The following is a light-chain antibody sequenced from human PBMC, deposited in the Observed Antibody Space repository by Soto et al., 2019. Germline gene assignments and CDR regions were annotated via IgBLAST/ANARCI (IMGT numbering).Light chain of an antibody. CDR1: QSVSSN. Sequence: IVMTQSPATLSVSPGERATLSCRASQSVSSNLAWYQQKPGQAPRLLIYGASTRATGIPARFSGSGSETEFTLTISSLQSEDFAVYYCQQYNNWPPLFTFGPGTKVDIK. J-gene: IGKJ3*01. V-gene: IGKV3-15*01. CDR3: QQYNNWPPLFT. CDR2: GAS.